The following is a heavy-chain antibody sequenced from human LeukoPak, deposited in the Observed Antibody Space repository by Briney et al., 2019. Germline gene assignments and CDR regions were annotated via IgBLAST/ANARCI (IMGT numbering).Heavy chain of an antibody. D-gene: IGHD1-26*01. CDR3: ARAQWDDTTFDY. CDR1: GGSISSYY. J-gene: IGHJ4*02. V-gene: IGHV4-59*01. Sequence: PSETLSLTCTVSGGSISSYYWSWIRQPPGKGLEWIGYIYYSGSTNYNPSLKSRVTISVDTSKNQFSLKLSSVTAADTAVYYCARAQWDDTTFDYWGQGTLVTVSS. CDR2: IYYSGST.